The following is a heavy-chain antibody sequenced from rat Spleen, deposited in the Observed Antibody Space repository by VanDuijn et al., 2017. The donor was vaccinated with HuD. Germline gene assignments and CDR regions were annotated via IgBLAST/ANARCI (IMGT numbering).Heavy chain of an antibody. CDR1: GFTFSNYG. V-gene: IGHV5-19*01. CDR2: ISPSGGST. CDR3: ATAGSRVSRFAY. Sequence: EVQLVESGGGLVQPGRSLKLSCAASGFTFSNYGMAWVRQTPTKGLEWVASISPSGGSTHYRDSAKGRFTISRDSAKSTLYLQMDSLRSEDTATYYCATAGSRVSRFAYWGQGTLVTVSS. J-gene: IGHJ3*01. D-gene: IGHD1-4*01.